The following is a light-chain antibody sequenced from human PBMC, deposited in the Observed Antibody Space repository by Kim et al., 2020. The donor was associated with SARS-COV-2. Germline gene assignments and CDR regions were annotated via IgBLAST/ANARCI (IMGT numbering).Light chain of an antibody. CDR1: QNINNW. Sequence: DIQMTQSPSTLSASVVDRVTITCRASQNINNWLAWYQQKPGRAPKLLIYKASNLEAGVPSRFSGVGFGTEFTLTISSLQPDDFATYYCQQYTGSYAFGQGTKLEI. CDR3: QQYTGSYA. J-gene: IGKJ2*01. V-gene: IGKV1-5*03. CDR2: KAS.